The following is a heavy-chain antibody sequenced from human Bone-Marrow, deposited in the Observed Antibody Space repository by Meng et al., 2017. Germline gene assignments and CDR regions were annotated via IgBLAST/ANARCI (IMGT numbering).Heavy chain of an antibody. CDR1: GFTFSSYW. Sequence: GESLKISCAASGFTFSSYWMSWVRQAPGKGLEWVANIKQDGSEKYYVDSVKGRFTISRDNAKNSLYLQMNSLRAEDTAVYYCARDRGSTYYDYVWELREGSYFDYWGQGTLVTVSS. CDR2: IKQDGSEK. D-gene: IGHD3-16*01. J-gene: IGHJ4*02. V-gene: IGHV3-7*01. CDR3: ARDRGSTYYDYVWELREGSYFDY.